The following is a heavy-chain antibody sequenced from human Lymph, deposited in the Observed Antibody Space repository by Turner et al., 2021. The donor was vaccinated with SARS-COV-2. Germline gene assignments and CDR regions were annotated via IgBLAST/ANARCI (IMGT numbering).Heavy chain of an antibody. J-gene: IGHJ4*02. CDR3: ARDRRPFGVFDY. V-gene: IGHV3-33*01. CDR2: IWYDGSNK. CDR1: GFTFSSYG. Sequence: QVQLVESGGGVVQPGRSLRLSCAASGFTFSSYGMHWVRQAPGKGLEWVAIIWYDGSNKYYADSVKGRFTISRDNSKNTLYLQMNSLRVEDTAVYYCARDRRPFGVFDYWGQGTLVTVSS. D-gene: IGHD3-10*01.